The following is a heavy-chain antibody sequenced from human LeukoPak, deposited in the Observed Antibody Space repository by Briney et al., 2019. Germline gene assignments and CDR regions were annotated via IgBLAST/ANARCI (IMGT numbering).Heavy chain of an antibody. J-gene: IGHJ4*02. Sequence: GGSLRLSCAASGFTFSSYAMSWVRQAPGKGLEWVSYIGTSSSTIYYADSVKGRFTISRDNAKNSLYLQMNSLRDGDTAVYYCARHDYGANSGDYWGQGTLVTVSS. V-gene: IGHV3-48*02. CDR2: IGTSSSTI. CDR1: GFTFSSYA. CDR3: ARHDYGANSGDY. D-gene: IGHD4/OR15-4a*01.